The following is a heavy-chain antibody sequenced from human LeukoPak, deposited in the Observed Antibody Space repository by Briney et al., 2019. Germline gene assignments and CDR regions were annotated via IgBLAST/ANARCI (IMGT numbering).Heavy chain of an antibody. CDR1: GFTFSNYW. J-gene: IGHJ6*02. CDR3: ARSRWLDGVDV. D-gene: IGHD3-10*01. V-gene: IGHV3-74*01. CDR2: IHSDGSST. Sequence: GGSLRLSCAASGFTFSNYWMHWVRQGPGTGLVWVSRIHSDGSSTSYADSVKGRFTISRDNAKNTVFLQMNSLRGEDTAIYYCARSRWLDGVDVWGQGTTVTVSS.